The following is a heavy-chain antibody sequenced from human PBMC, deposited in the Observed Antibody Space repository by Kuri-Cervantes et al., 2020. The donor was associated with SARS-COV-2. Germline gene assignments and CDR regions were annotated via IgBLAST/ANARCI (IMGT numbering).Heavy chain of an antibody. Sequence: SVKVSCKASGYTFTGYYMHWVRQAPGQGLEWMGRIIPILGIANYAQKFQGRVTITADKSTSTAYMELSSLRSEDTAVYYCARDPYYYDSSGYHGSDYWGQGTLVTVSS. V-gene: IGHV1-69*04. CDR2: IIPILGIA. CDR3: ARDPYYYDSSGYHGSDY. J-gene: IGHJ4*02. CDR1: GYTFTGYY. D-gene: IGHD3-22*01.